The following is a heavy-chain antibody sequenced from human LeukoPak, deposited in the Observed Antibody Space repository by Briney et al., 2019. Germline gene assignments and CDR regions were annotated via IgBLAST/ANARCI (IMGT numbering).Heavy chain of an antibody. D-gene: IGHD1-26*01. J-gene: IGHJ4*02. V-gene: IGHV4-59*01. CDR1: GGSISSYY. Sequence: PSETLSLTCTVSGGSISSYYWSWIRRPPGKGLEWIGYIYYSGTTNYNPSLKSRVTISVDTSKNQFSLKVSSVTAADTAVYYCARHEPGTFDYWGQGTLVTVSS. CDR2: IYYSGTT. CDR3: ARHEPGTFDY.